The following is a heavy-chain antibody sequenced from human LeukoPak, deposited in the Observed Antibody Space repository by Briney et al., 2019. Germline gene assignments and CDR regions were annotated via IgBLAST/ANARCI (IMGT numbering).Heavy chain of an antibody. J-gene: IGHJ4*02. Sequence: PSETLSLTCTVWGGSIRVHYWRGIRQPPGRGLEWIGSLYYTGGTHYNPHLNSRVTTSVATSSNQFSLRLTSVTAADTAVYYCGRGSGGSIDSWGQGTLVIVSS. CDR3: GRGSGGSIDS. V-gene: IGHV4-59*11. CDR2: LYYTGGT. D-gene: IGHD3-16*01. CDR1: GGSIRVHY.